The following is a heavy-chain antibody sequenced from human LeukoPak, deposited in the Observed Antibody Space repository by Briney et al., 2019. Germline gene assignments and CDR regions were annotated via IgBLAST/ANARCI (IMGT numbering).Heavy chain of an antibody. V-gene: IGHV1-69*05. J-gene: IGHJ6*02. Sequence: SVKVSCKASGGTFSSYAISWVRQAPGQGLEWMGGIIPIFGTANYAQKLQGRVTMTTDTSTSTAYMELRSLRSDDTAVYYCARLPYGMDVWGQGTTVTVSS. CDR2: IIPIFGTA. CDR1: GGTFSSYA. CDR3: ARLPYGMDV.